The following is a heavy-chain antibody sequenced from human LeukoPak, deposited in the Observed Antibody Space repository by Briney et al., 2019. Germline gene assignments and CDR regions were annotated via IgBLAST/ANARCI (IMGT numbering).Heavy chain of an antibody. CDR1: GGSLSSYY. Sequence: SETLSLTCTVSGGSLSSYYWSWVRQPPGKGLEWIGYIYYSGSANYNPSLKSRVTISVDTSKNQFSLKLSSVTAADTAVYYCARVLGYCSSTSCYNYYYYGMDVWGQGTTVTVSS. CDR3: ARVLGYCSSTSCYNYYYYGMDV. J-gene: IGHJ6*02. D-gene: IGHD2-2*01. V-gene: IGHV4-59*01. CDR2: IYYSGSA.